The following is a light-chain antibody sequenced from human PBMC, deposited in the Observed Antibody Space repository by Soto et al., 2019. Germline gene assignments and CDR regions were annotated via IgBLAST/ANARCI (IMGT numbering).Light chain of an antibody. Sequence: SALTQPASVSGSPGQSITISCTGTSSDVGTYNYVSWYQQHADKAPKLVIYEVSNRPSGISSRFSGSKSGNTASLTISGLQAEDEADYYCTSYISNNTLVIFGGGTKLTVL. CDR3: TSYISNNTLVI. J-gene: IGLJ2*01. CDR1: SSDVGTYNY. CDR2: EVS. V-gene: IGLV2-14*01.